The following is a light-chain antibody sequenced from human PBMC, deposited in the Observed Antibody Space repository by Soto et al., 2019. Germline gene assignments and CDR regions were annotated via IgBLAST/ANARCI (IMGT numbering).Light chain of an antibody. CDR2: EVN. CDR3: SAYKTSRTYV. V-gene: IGLV2-14*01. CDR1: SSDIGAYNY. Sequence: QSVLTQPASVSGSPGQSITISCTGTSSDIGAYNYVSWYQHHPGTAPKVIIYEVNNRPSGVSFRFSGSKSGNTASLTISGLQAEDEADYYCSAYKTSRTYVFGSGTKLTV. J-gene: IGLJ1*01.